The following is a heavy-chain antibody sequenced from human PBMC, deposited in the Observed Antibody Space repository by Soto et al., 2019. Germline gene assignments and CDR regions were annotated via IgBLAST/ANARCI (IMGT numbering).Heavy chain of an antibody. CDR1: GFTFNTYV. CDR3: AREGSGSYRMFDY. D-gene: IGHD1-26*01. CDR2: ISVYHGNT. J-gene: IGHJ4*02. V-gene: IGHV1-18*01. Sequence: QVQLVQSGAEVKKPGASVTVSCQASGFTFNTYVITCVRQAPGQGLEWLGWISVYHGNTNYAQRVQGRVTMTTDTYTSTAYMELRSLRSDDTAVYYCAREGSGSYRMFDYWGQGTLVTVSS.